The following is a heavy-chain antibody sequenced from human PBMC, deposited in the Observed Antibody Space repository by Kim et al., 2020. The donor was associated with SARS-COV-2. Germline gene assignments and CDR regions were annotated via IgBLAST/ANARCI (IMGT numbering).Heavy chain of an antibody. CDR2: ISSNSRFI. V-gene: IGHV3-11*06. J-gene: IGHJ2*01. CDR3: ARQDFEDWFFDL. Sequence: GSLRLSCTASGFTFSDYYMRWIRQAPGKGLEWISSISSNSRFINYSDSVKGRFTISRDNAKNSLYLQMDSLRADDTAVYYCARQDFEDWFFDLWGRGTLVTVS. D-gene: IGHD3-9*01. CDR1: GFTFSDYY.